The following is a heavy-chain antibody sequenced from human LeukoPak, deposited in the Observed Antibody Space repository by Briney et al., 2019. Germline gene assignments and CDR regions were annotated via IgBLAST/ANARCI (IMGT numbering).Heavy chain of an antibody. CDR2: IYYSGST. J-gene: IGHJ6*02. CDR3: AREASWTGNPYYYYYYGMDV. D-gene: IGHD1-1*01. CDR1: GGSISSSSYY. Sequence: PSETLSLTCTVSGGSISSSSYYWGWIRQPPGTGLEWIGTIYYSGSTYYNPSLKSRVTISVDTSENRFSLKLSSVTAADTAVYYCAREASWTGNPYYYYYYGMDVWGQGTTVTVSS. V-gene: IGHV4-39*02.